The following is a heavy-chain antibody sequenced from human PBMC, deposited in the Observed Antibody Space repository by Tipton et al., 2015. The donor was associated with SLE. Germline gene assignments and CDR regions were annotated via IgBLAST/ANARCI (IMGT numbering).Heavy chain of an antibody. J-gene: IGHJ4*02. Sequence: TLSLTCNVSGGSVSSGNYYWSWIRQPPGKGLEWIGYIYYSGSTNYNPSLKSRVTISVDTSKNQFSLKLSSVTAADTAVYYCANYDILTGYLDYWGQGTLVTVSS. CDR1: GGSVSSGNYY. V-gene: IGHV4-61*01. CDR2: IYYSGST. CDR3: ANYDILTGYLDY. D-gene: IGHD3-9*01.